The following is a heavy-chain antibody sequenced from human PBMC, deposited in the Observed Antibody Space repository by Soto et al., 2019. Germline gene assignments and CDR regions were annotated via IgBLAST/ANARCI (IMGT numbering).Heavy chain of an antibody. Sequence: GGSLRLSCAASGFTFSSYGMHWVRQAPGKGLEWVAVISYDGSNKYYADSVKGRFTISRDNSKNTLYLQMNSLRAEDTAVYYCARSGYDSPLPPNYWGQGTLVTVSS. D-gene: IGHD5-12*01. J-gene: IGHJ4*02. CDR1: GFTFSSYG. CDR3: ARSGYDSPLPPNY. CDR2: ISYDGSNK. V-gene: IGHV3-30*03.